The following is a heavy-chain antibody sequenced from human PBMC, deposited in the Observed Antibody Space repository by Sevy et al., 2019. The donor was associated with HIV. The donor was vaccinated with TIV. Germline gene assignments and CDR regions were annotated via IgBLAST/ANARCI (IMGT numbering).Heavy chain of an antibody. CDR2: INTSGST. Sequence: SETLSLTCTVSGDSFSSYFWAWIRQPAGKGLEWIARINTSGSTNYNPPLKSRVTMSVDTSKSQFSLKVTSLTAADTAIYFCARSNWVTATNGFSKSYYFDYWGQGSLVTVSS. CDR1: GDSFSSYF. D-gene: IGHD7-27*01. V-gene: IGHV4-4*07. J-gene: IGHJ4*02. CDR3: ARSNWVTATNGFSKSYYFDY.